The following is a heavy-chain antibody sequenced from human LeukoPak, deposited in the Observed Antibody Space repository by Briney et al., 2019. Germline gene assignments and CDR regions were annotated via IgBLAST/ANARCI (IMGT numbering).Heavy chain of an antibody. D-gene: IGHD3/OR15-3a*01. CDR2: ISSSSSYI. CDR1: GFTFSSYS. Sequence: GGSLRLSCAASGFTFSSYSMNWVRQAPGKGLEWVSSISSSSSYIYYADSVKGRFTISRDNAKNSLYLQMNSLRAEDTAVYYCARGFAGLYYFDYWGQGTLVTVSS. CDR3: ARGFAGLYYFDY. V-gene: IGHV3-21*01. J-gene: IGHJ4*02.